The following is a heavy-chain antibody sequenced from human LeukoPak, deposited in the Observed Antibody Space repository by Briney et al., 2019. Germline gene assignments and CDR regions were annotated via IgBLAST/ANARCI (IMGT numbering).Heavy chain of an antibody. D-gene: IGHD2/OR15-2a*01. CDR2: IHYSGST. V-gene: IGHV4-30-4*01. Sequence: PSETLSLTCTVSGDSISSGDHYWSWIRQPPGKGLEWIGYIHYSGSTYYNPSLKSRLIMSVDMSKNQFSLSLNSLTAADSAVYYCARPAADKNRCYFFDYWGQGTLVTVSS. CDR1: GDSISSGDHY. CDR3: ARPAADKNRCYFFDY. J-gene: IGHJ4*02.